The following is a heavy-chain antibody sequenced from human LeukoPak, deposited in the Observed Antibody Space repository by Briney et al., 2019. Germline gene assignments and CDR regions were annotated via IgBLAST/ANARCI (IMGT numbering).Heavy chain of an antibody. D-gene: IGHD3-16*01. V-gene: IGHV4-4*07. CDR1: GGSIGSYY. J-gene: IGHJ4*02. Sequence: SETLSLTCTVSGGSIGSYYWSWIRQPAGKGLEWIGRIYSSGSTNYSPSLKSRVTMSIDTSKSQFSLELSSVTAADTAVYYCARDLTLYAFDYWGQGTLVTVSS. CDR3: ARDLTLYAFDY. CDR2: IYSSGST.